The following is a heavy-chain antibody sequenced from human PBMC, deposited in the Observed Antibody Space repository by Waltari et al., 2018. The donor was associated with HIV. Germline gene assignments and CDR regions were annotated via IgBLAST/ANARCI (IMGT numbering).Heavy chain of an antibody. J-gene: IGHJ4*02. CDR1: GLTFSSIA. CDR2: ISGGGGST. V-gene: IGHV3-23*01. CDR3: AKRRGSYPGLFFDY. Sequence: EVQLLESGGGLVQPGGSMRLSCAASGLTFSSIAMTWVSQAPGKGQEWVSAISGGGGSTYYADSVKGRFTISRDNSKNTLYLQMNSLRAEDTAVYYCAKRRGSYPGLFFDYWGQGTLVTVSS. D-gene: IGHD1-26*01.